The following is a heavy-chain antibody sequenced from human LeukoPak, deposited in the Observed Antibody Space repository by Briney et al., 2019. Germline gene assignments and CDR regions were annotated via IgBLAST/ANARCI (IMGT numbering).Heavy chain of an antibody. CDR2: IYYSGST. D-gene: IGHD5-18*01. Sequence: PSETLSLTCTVSGGSISSYYWSWIRQPPGKGLGWIGYIYYSGSTNYNPSLKSRVTISVDTSKNQFSLKLSSVAAAGTAVYYCARDKDTATGVFDYWGQGTLVTVSS. V-gene: IGHV4-59*01. J-gene: IGHJ4*02. CDR3: ARDKDTATGVFDY. CDR1: GGSISSYY.